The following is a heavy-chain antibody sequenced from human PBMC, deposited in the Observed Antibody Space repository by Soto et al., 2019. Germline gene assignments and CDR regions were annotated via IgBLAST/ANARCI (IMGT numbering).Heavy chain of an antibody. Sequence: EVQLVESGGGLVEPGGSLRLSCAGSGFTVNEAWVNWVRQAPGKGLAWVGRMKSKTSGGTPDYAAPVKGRFIISRDDSKNTVSLQMNSLKTEDTAVYYCVTDPYDWGQGTLVTVSS. CDR2: MKSKTSGGTP. CDR3: VTDPYD. D-gene: IGHD2-2*01. CDR1: GFTVNEAW. V-gene: IGHV3-15*01. J-gene: IGHJ4*02.